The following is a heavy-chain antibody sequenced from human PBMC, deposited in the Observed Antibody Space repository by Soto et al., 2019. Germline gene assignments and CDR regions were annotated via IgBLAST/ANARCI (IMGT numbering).Heavy chain of an antibody. CDR1: GDTFTNFA. Sequence: SVKVSCKASGDTFTNFAIIWVRQAPGQGLEWIGGTIPLSGTATPNYAQRFQGSITIITDRSTSTAYMGLSSLTSEDTAVYYCARTKSCDYYYYGMGVWGQGTMVTVSS. CDR3: ARTKSCDYYYYGMGV. D-gene: IGHD2-21*01. CDR2: TIPLSGTATP. V-gene: IGHV1-69*05. J-gene: IGHJ6*02.